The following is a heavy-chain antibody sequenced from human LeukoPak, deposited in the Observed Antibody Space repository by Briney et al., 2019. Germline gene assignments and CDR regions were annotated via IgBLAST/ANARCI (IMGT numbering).Heavy chain of an antibody. CDR1: GGSISSSSSY. J-gene: IGHJ3*02. CDR2: IYYSGST. D-gene: IGHD3-10*01. CDR3: ARGVKGLRGAFDI. Sequence: SETLSLTCTVSGGSISSSSSYWGWIRQPPGKGLEWIGGIYYSGSTYSNPPLKSRLTVSVDISKNQFSLKLSSVTAEDTAVYYCARGVKGLRGAFDIWGQGTMVTVSS. V-gene: IGHV4-39*07.